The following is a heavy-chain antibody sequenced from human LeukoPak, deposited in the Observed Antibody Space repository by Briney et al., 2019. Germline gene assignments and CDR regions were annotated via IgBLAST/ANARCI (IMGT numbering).Heavy chain of an antibody. CDR1: GYTFTSYD. Sequence: ASVKVSCKASGYTFTSYDINWVRQATGQGLEWMGWMNPNSGNTGYAQKFQGRVTMTRNTSISTAYMELSSLRSEDTAVYYCARGEAYCNSWKGNRNYQQAYGMDVWGQGTTVTVSS. D-gene: IGHD1-7*01. CDR2: MNPNSGNT. J-gene: IGHJ6*02. CDR3: ARGEAYCNSWKGNRNYQQAYGMDV. V-gene: IGHV1-8*01.